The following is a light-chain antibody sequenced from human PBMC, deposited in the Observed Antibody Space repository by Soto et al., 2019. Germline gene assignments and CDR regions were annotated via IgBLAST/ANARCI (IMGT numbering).Light chain of an antibody. CDR2: GAS. J-gene: IGKJ4*01. V-gene: IGKV3-15*01. Sequence: IVMTQSPVTLSVSPGERATLSCRASQSVGSKLAWYQQKPGQAPRLLIYGASTRATGIPGRFSGSGSGTEFTLTITSLQSEDFAVYNCQQYNNWPLTFGGGTKVEIK. CDR1: QSVGSK. CDR3: QQYNNWPLT.